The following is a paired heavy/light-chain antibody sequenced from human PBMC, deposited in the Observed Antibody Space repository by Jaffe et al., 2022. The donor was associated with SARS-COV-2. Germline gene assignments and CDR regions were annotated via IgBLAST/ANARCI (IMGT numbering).Heavy chain of an antibody. CDR1: GYTFTSYA. V-gene: IGHV1-3*04. D-gene: IGHD2-2*01. J-gene: IGHJ6*03. CDR3: ARSRDYCSSARCYEGYFYYMDV. Sequence: QVQLVQSGAEVKKPGASVKVSCKASGYTFTSYAVLWVRQAPGQRLEWMGWISTGNGNTQHSQTFRGRVTITRDTSANIVYMELSSLRSEDTAVYYCARSRDYCSSARCYEGYFYYMDVWGEGTTVTVSS. CDR2: ISTGNGNT.
Light chain of an antibody. V-gene: IGKV1-39*01. Sequence: DIQMTQSPSSLSASVGDRVTITCRASQSISKFLNWYQLKPGKAPKLLIYAASSLQSGVPSRFSGSGSETDFTLTISSLQPEDFATYYCQQSYSTPYTFGQGTKLEIK. CDR2: AAS. CDR1: QSISKF. CDR3: QQSYSTPYT. J-gene: IGKJ2*01.